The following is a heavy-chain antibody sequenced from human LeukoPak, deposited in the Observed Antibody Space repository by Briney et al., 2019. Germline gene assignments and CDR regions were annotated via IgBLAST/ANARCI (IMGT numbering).Heavy chain of an antibody. CDR2: INHSGST. D-gene: IGHD5-18*01. V-gene: IGHV4-34*01. Sequence: SETLSLTCAVYGGSFSGYHWSWIREPPGKGLEWIGEINHSGSTNYNPSLKSRVTISVDTSKNQFSLKLSSVTAADTAVYYCARAFGRGYSYGTWGQGTLVTVSS. CDR3: ARAFGRGYSYGT. CDR1: GGSFSGYH. J-gene: IGHJ5*02.